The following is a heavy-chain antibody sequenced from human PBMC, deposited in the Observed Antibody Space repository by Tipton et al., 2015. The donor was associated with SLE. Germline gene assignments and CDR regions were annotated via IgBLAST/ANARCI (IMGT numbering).Heavy chain of an antibody. CDR1: GGSISSGSYS. CDR3: ARGAGIGVAGLFDH. D-gene: IGHD6-19*01. V-gene: IGHV4-30-2*01. CDR2: IYHSGST. J-gene: IGHJ4*02. Sequence: LRLSCAVSGGSISSGSYSWSWIRQPPGKGLEWIGYIYHSGSTYYNPSLKSRVTISVDRSKNQFSLKLSSVTAADTAVYYCARGAGIGVAGLFDHWGQGTLVTVSS.